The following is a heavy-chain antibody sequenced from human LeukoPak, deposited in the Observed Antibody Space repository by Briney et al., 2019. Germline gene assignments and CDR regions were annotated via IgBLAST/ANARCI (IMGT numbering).Heavy chain of an antibody. J-gene: IGHJ5*02. CDR3: ARAYDFWSGYYINWFDP. D-gene: IGHD3-3*01. Sequence: PSETLSLTCAVYGESFSGYYWSWIRQPPGKGLEWIGYIYYSGSTNYNPSLKSRVTISVDTSKNQFSLKLSSVTAADTAVYYCARAYDFWSGYYINWFDPWGQGTLVTVSS. CDR1: GESFSGYY. CDR2: IYYSGST. V-gene: IGHV4-59*01.